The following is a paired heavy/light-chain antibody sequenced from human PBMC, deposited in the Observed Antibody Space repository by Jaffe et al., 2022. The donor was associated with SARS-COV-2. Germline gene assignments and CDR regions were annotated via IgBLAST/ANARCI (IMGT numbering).Heavy chain of an antibody. CDR1: GFTFSSDA. CDR2: ISGSGDRA. CDR3: AKNRLYSTSSEIDY. D-gene: IGHD6-6*01. V-gene: IGHV3-23*01. J-gene: IGHJ4*02. Sequence: EVQLLESGGGLIQPGGSLRLSCAASGFTFSSDAMNWVRQAPGKGLEWVSRISGSGDRAYYADSVKGRFTISRDNSKNTLYLQMNSLRAEDTAVYYCAKNRLYSTSSEIDYWGQGTLVTVSS.
Light chain of an antibody. J-gene: IGKJ4*01. Sequence: DIQMTQSPSSLSASVGDRVTITCRASQGIRDDLGWYQQRPGKAPKRLIYAASSLQSGVPSRFSGSGSGTEFTLTINSLQPEDFATYYCLQHNSFPLSFGGGTKVEIK. V-gene: IGKV1-17*01. CDR1: QGIRDD. CDR3: LQHNSFPLS. CDR2: AAS.